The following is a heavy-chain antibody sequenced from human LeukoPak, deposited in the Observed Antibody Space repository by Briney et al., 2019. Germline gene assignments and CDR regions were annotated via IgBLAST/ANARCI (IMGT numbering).Heavy chain of an antibody. D-gene: IGHD6-6*01. J-gene: IGHJ5*02. CDR1: GYTFTNYD. Sequence: ASVKVSCKASGYTFTNYDINWVRQATGQGLEWMGWMNPNSGNTGNAQKLQGRVTMTRNTSISTAYMELSSLRSEDTAVYYCARGPARSIAVRGWFDPWGQGTLVTVSS. V-gene: IGHV1-8*01. CDR3: ARGPARSIAVRGWFDP. CDR2: MNPNSGNT.